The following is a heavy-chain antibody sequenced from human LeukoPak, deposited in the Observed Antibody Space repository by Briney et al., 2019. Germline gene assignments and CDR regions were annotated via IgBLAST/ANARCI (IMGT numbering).Heavy chain of an antibody. D-gene: IGHD2-2*01. Sequence: ASVKVSCKASGYTFTGYYMHWVRQAPGQGLEWMGWINPNSGGTNYAQKFQGRVTMTRDTSISTAYMELSRLRSDDTAVYYCARYRCTTISCGFDPWGQGTLVTVSS. CDR1: GYTFTGYY. V-gene: IGHV1-2*02. J-gene: IGHJ5*02. CDR3: ARYRCTTISCGFDP. CDR2: INPNSGGT.